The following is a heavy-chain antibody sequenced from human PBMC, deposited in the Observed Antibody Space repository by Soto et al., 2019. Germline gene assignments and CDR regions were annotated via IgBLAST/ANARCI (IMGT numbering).Heavy chain of an antibody. CDR2: INAGNGNT. J-gene: IGHJ4*02. Sequence: GASVKGSCKASGYSFTSYAIHWVGQATGQRREWMGWINAGNGNTKIPQKLQGRVTITRDTSASTAYMEVSSLRSEDTAVYYCARAAYYHHSSGYYPGDYWGQGSLVTVSS. D-gene: IGHD3-22*01. CDR3: ARAAYYHHSSGYYPGDY. V-gene: IGHV1-3*01. CDR1: GYSFTSYA.